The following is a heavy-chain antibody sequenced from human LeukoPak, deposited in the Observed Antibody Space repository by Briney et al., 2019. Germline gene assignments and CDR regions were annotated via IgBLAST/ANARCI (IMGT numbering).Heavy chain of an antibody. CDR2: ISAYNGNT. Sequence: ASVKVSCKASGYTFTSYGISWVRQAPGQGLEWMGWISAYNGNTNYAQKLQGRVTMTTDTSTSTAYMELRSLRSDDTAVYYCARVTTPPESRVVITTDFDYWGQGTLVTVSS. V-gene: IGHV1-18*01. J-gene: IGHJ4*02. D-gene: IGHD3-22*01. CDR1: GYTFTSYG. CDR3: ARVTTPPESRVVITTDFDY.